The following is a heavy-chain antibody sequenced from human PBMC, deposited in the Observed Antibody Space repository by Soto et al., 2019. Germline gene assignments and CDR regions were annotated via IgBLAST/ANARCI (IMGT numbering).Heavy chain of an antibody. D-gene: IGHD2-8*01. CDR1: GCTVITTY. J-gene: IGHJ6*02. CDR3: ARGVYASYYYYGMDV. CDR2: IYSGGST. V-gene: IGHV3-53*01. Sequence: PGGSLRLSCAEAGCTVITTYRSWVRQAPGKGLEWVSVIYSGGSTYYADSLKGRFTISRDNSKNTLYLQMNSLRAEDTAVYYCARGVYASYYYYGMDVRGQGTTVTVSS.